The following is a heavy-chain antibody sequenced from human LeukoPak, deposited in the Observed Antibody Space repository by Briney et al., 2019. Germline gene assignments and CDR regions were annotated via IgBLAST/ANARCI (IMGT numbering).Heavy chain of an antibody. CDR3: ARDHNGVKDAGSHYYYGMDV. J-gene: IGHJ6*02. CDR2: ISAYNGNT. CDR1: GYTFTSYG. Sequence: ASVKVSCKASGYTFTSYGISWVRQAPGQGLEWMGWISAYNGNTNYAQKLRGRVTMTTDTSTSTAYMELRSLRSDDTAVYYCARDHNGVKDAGSHYYYGMDVWGQGATVTVSS. V-gene: IGHV1-18*01. D-gene: IGHD2-8*01.